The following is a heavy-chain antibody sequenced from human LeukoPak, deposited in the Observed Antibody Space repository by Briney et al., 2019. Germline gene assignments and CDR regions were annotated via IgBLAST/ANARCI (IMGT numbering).Heavy chain of an antibody. V-gene: IGHV3-48*01. CDR3: ARDHNYAFDY. Sequence: QAGGSLRLCCAASGFTFSSYSMNWVRQAPGKGLEWVSYISSISGTINYADSVKGRFTISGDNARNSLFLQMNSLRAEDTAVYYCARDHNYAFDYWGQGTLVTVSS. CDR1: GFTFSSYS. D-gene: IGHD5-18*01. J-gene: IGHJ4*02. CDR2: ISSISGTI.